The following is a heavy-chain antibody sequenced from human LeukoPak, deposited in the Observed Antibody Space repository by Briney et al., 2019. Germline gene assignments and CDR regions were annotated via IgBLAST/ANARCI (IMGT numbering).Heavy chain of an antibody. V-gene: IGHV4-4*07. D-gene: IGHD5-18*01. CDR3: ARGQGYGGFDY. CDR2: MYVSGTT. J-gene: IGHJ4*02. CDR1: GGSMSNSY. Sequence: SETLSLTCTVSGGSMSNSYLTWVRQPAGKGLEWIGRMYVSGTTNYNPSLRSRVTMSIDSSKNQFSLRLSSVTAADTAVYYCARGQGYGGFDYWGQGTLVTVSS.